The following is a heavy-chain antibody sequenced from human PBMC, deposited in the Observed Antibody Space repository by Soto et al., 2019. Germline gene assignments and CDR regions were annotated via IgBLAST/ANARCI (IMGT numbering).Heavy chain of an antibody. Sequence: ETLSLTCAVYGGSFSGYYWSWIRKPPGKGLEWIGEINHSGSTNYNPSLKSRVTISVDTSKNQFSLKLSSVTAADTAVYYCARQDYVWGSYRPGYGMDVWGQGTTVTVSS. D-gene: IGHD3-16*02. CDR1: GGSFSGYY. CDR3: ARQDYVWGSYRPGYGMDV. J-gene: IGHJ6*02. CDR2: INHSGST. V-gene: IGHV4-34*01.